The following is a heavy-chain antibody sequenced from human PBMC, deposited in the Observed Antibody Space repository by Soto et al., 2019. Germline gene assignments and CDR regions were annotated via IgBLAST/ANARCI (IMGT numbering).Heavy chain of an antibody. CDR1: GGSISSYY. J-gene: IGHJ6*02. CDR3: ARERWIQLYAFYYYYGMDV. CDR2: IYYSGST. V-gene: IGHV4-59*01. D-gene: IGHD5-18*01. Sequence: SETLSLTCTVSGGSISSYYWSWIRQPPGKGLEWIGYIYYSGSTNYNPSLKSRVTISVDTSKNQFSLKLSSVTAADTAVYYCARERWIQLYAFYYYYGMDVWGQGTTVNVSS.